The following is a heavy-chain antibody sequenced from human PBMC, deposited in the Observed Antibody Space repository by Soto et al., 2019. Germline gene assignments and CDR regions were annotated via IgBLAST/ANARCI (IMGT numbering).Heavy chain of an antibody. D-gene: IGHD4-17*01. V-gene: IGHV1-8*01. Sequence: QVQLVQSGAEVKKPGASVKVSCKASGYTFTRYDINWVRQATGQGLEWMGWMNPNSGNTGYAQKFQSRVTMTRNTSINTAYRELSSLRSEDTAVDYCARTLYGDNVDYWGQGTLVTVSS. CDR3: ARTLYGDNVDY. CDR1: GYTFTRYD. J-gene: IGHJ4*02. CDR2: MNPNSGNT.